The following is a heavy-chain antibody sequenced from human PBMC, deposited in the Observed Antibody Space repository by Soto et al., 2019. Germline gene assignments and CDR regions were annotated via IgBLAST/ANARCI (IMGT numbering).Heavy chain of an antibody. J-gene: IGHJ4*02. V-gene: IGHV3-74*01. D-gene: IGHD2-15*01. CDR3: VRTSLVVAAATREDS. Sequence: EEQLVESGGGLVQPWGSLRLSCAASGFTFSSYWMHWVRQAPGKGLVWVSRINSDGSSTSYAESVKGRFTISRDNANNSLYLQMNRLSAEDTAVYYCVRTSLVVAAATREDSWGQGTLFTVSS. CDR1: GFTFSSYW. CDR2: INSDGSST.